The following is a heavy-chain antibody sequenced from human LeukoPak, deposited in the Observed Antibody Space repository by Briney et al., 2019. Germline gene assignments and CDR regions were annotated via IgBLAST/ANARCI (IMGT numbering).Heavy chain of an antibody. D-gene: IGHD2/OR15-2a*01. V-gene: IGHV4-34*01. J-gene: IGHJ4*02. CDR3: ARSPSKLSYPTLDY. CDR2: INHSGST. Sequence: SETLSLTCTVSNDSISSYYWSWIRQPPGKGLEWIGEINHSGSTNYNPSLKSRVTISVDTSKNQFSLKLSSVTAADTAVYYCARSPSKLSYPTLDYWGQGTLVTVSS. CDR1: NDSISSYY.